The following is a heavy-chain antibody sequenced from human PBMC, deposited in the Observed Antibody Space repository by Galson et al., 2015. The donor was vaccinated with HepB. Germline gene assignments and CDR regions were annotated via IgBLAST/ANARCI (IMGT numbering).Heavy chain of an antibody. Sequence: SLRLSCAASGFDFHNYAMTWVRQAPGTGLEWVSAISGISVTTYYADSVRGRFIISRDNSKNTLYLQMNSLRAEDTAVYFCTKDDGSTGDWGQGTLVTVSS. V-gene: IGHV3-23*01. CDR1: GFDFHNYA. CDR3: TKDDGSTGD. CDR2: ISGISVTT. J-gene: IGHJ1*01. D-gene: IGHD3-10*01.